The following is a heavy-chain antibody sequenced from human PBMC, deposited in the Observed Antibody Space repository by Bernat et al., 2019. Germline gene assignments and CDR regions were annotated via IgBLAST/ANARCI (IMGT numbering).Heavy chain of an antibody. J-gene: IGHJ4*02. CDR3: AKENTPRSSTGWPLDY. V-gene: IGHV3-30*18. Sequence: QVHLVESGGGVVQPGRSLRLSCAASGFTLSNYGMHWVRQAPGRGLEWVTVIAHDGSISHYAESVKGRFTVSRDNSKNTLFLQMNSLRVEDTAVYYCAKENTPRSSTGWPLDYWGQGSLVTVSS. CDR2: IAHDGSIS. CDR1: GFTLSNYG. D-gene: IGHD6-19*01.